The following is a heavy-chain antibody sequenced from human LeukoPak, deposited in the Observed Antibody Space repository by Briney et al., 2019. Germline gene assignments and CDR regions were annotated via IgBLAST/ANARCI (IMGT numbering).Heavy chain of an antibody. CDR3: AKDGDRTRAVAADY. D-gene: IGHD6-19*01. Sequence: GSLRLSCAASGFTFSSYAMSWVRQAPGKGLEWVSAISGSGGSTYYADSVKGRFTISRDNSKNTLYLQMNSLRAEDTAVYYCAKDGDRTRAVAADYWGQGTLVTVSS. J-gene: IGHJ4*02. V-gene: IGHV3-23*01. CDR2: ISGSGGST. CDR1: GFTFSSYA.